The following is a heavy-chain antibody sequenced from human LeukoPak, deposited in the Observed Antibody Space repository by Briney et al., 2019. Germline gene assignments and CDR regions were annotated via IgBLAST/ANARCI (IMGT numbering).Heavy chain of an antibody. CDR3: ARGANIAVAGTPYYYYYYMDV. CDR1: GGSFSGCY. V-gene: IGHV4-34*01. D-gene: IGHD6-19*01. Sequence: SETLSLTCAVYGGSFSGCYWSWIRQPPGKGLEWIGEINHSGSTNYNPSLKSRVTISVDTSKNQFSLKLSSVTAADTAVYYCARGANIAVAGTPYYYYYYMDVWGKGTTVTVSS. CDR2: INHSGST. J-gene: IGHJ6*03.